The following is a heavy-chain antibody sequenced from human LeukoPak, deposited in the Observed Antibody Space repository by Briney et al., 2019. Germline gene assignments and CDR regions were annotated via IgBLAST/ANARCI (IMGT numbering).Heavy chain of an antibody. Sequence: PGGSLRLSCAASGFTFSSYWMSWVRQAPGKGLEWVDNIKQDGSEKYYVDSVKGRFTISRDDAKNSLYLQMNSLRAEDTALYYCGRLNRGYCYGDTCYTEPGAGHWGQGTLVIVSS. D-gene: IGHD2-15*01. CDR3: GRLNRGYCYGDTCYTEPGAGH. J-gene: IGHJ4*02. CDR1: GFTFSSYW. CDR2: IKQDGSEK. V-gene: IGHV3-7*01.